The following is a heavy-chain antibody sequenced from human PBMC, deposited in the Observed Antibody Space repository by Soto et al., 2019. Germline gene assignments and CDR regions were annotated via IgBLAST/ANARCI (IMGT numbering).Heavy chain of an antibody. CDR2: INHSGST. CDR1: CGSFSGYY. CDR3: ALGIFAGYGYHFAY. V-gene: IGHV4-34*01. J-gene: IGHJ4*02. D-gene: IGHD3-9*01. Sequence: SETLSLTCAVYCGSFSGYYWSWFRQPPGKGLEWIGEINHSGSTNYNPSLKSRVTISVDTSKNQFSLKLSSVTAADTAVYYCALGIFAGYGYHFAYWGQGTLVTVS.